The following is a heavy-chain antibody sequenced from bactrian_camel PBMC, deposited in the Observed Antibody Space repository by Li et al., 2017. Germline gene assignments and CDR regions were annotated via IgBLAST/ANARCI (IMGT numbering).Heavy chain of an antibody. CDR3: AARRADGCSHIVSPMTMAT. J-gene: IGHJ4*01. D-gene: IGHD1*01. CDR2: VDSNGVT. V-gene: IGHV3S53*01. Sequence: HVQLVESGGGSVQAGGSLTLSCSASESTYRSICMAWFRQAPGSQRETVATVDSNGVTKVAGSVKGRFTLSRDYVRNILYLQMDSLNSADTAVYYCAARRADGCSHIVSPMTMATGARGPRSPSP. CDR1: ESTYRSIC.